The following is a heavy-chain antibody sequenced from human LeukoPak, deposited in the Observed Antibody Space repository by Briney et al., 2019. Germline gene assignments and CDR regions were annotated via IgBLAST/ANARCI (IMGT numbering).Heavy chain of an antibody. Sequence: GGSLRLSCAASGFTFSSYGMHWVRQAPGKGLEWVAVISYDGSNKYYADSVKGRFTISRDNSKNTPYLQMNSLRAEDTAVYYCAKGGTLSAAPPDYWGQGTLVTVSS. CDR2: ISYDGSNK. V-gene: IGHV3-30*18. CDR3: AKGGTLSAAPPDY. D-gene: IGHD2-2*01. J-gene: IGHJ4*02. CDR1: GFTFSSYG.